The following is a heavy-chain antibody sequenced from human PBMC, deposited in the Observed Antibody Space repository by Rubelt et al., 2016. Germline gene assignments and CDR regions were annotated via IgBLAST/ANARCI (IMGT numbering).Heavy chain of an antibody. J-gene: IGHJ3*02. CDR1: GGSFNSEA. CDR2: ISPYNRNT. D-gene: IGHD1-26*01. V-gene: IGHV1-18*01. CDR3: AGAPRMVGATGMAFDI. Sequence: VKKPEASVEVSCKASGGSFNSEAISWVRQAPGQGLEWMGWISPYNRNTNYAQKLQGRVTMTTDTSTSTAYMELRSLRSDDTAVYYCAGAPRMVGATGMAFDIWGQGTMVTVSS.